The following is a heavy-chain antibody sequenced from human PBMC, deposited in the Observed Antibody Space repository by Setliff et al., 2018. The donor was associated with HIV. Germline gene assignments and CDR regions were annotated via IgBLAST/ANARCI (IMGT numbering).Heavy chain of an antibody. CDR3: ARDQDSNYEGYMDV. V-gene: IGHV3-30*04. D-gene: IGHD4-4*01. Sequence: GGSLRLSCAASGFTLRTHAVHWVRQAPGKGLGWLAVISYDGHNKYYADSVRGRFTISRDNSKNTLYLLMNSLRVGDTAMYYCARDQDSNYEGYMDVWGKGTTVTVSS. J-gene: IGHJ6*03. CDR1: GFTLRTHA. CDR2: ISYDGHNK.